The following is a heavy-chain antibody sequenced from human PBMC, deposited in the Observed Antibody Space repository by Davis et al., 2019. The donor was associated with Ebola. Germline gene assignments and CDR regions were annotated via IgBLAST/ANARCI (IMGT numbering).Heavy chain of an antibody. CDR3: ARGGVYCSSTSCLGAYYYYMDV. CDR2: ISYDGSNK. J-gene: IGHJ6*03. CDR1: GFTFSSYA. Sequence: GESLKISCAASGFTFSSYAMHWVRQAPGKGLEWVAVISYDGSNKYYADSVKGRFTISRDNSKNTLYLQMNSLRAEDTAVYYCARGGVYCSSTSCLGAYYYYMDVWGKGTTVTVSS. D-gene: IGHD2-2*01. V-gene: IGHV3-30-3*01.